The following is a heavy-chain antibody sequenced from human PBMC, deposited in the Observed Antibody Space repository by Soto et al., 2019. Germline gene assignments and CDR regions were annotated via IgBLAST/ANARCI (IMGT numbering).Heavy chain of an antibody. CDR3: GRSGFRRYYPVGEYFDY. Sequence: VGPLRLSCVGSGYTFSAYGMHWVRQAPGKGLEWVATILYDGSNTYYADSVMGRFTISRDNSLDTLYLHMNSLRTEDTAVYYCGRSGFRRYYPVGEYFDYWGRGTLVTVS. V-gene: IGHV3-30*03. D-gene: IGHD1-26*01. CDR1: GYTFSAYG. J-gene: IGHJ4*02. CDR2: ILYDGSNT.